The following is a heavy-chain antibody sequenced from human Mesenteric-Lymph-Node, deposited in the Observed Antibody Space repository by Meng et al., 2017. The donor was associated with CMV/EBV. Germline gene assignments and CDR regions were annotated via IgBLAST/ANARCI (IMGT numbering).Heavy chain of an antibody. J-gene: IGHJ4*02. CDR1: GGSFSGYY. CDR2: INHSGST. CDR3: ARHQRWLKSEGGFNY. D-gene: IGHD4-23*01. Sequence: GAVLLKPSEPVSLPCAVYGGSFSGYYWSWIRQPPGKGLEWIGEINHSGSTNYNPSLKSRVTISVDTSKNQFSLKLSSVTAADTAVYYCARHQRWLKSEGGFNYWGQGTLVTVSS. V-gene: IGHV4-34*01.